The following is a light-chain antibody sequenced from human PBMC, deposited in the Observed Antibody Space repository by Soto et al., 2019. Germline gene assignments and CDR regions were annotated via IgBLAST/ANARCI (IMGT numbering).Light chain of an antibody. CDR1: QTVSSN. V-gene: IGKV3D-15*01. CDR2: GVS. J-gene: IGKJ4*01. CDR3: QQYNDWPPEVT. Sequence: EIVLTQAPITLSVSPGERATLSCRASQTVSSNLARYQQKPGQPPRLLMSGVSTRATGIPARFSGSGSGTEFTLTISSLQSEDFAVYYCQQYNDWPPEVTFGGGTKVEI.